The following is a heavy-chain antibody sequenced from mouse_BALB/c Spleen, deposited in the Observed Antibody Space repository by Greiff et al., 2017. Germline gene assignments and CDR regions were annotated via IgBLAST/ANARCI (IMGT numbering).Heavy chain of an antibody. V-gene: IGHV5-6-5*01. CDR2: ISSGGST. Sequence: DVKLVESGGGLVKPGGSLKLSCAASGFTFSSYAMSWVRQTPEKRLEWVASISSGGSTYYPDSVKGRFTISRDNARNILYLQMSSLRSEDTAMYYCAREIDYYGSRGFAYWGQGTLVTVSA. J-gene: IGHJ3*01. CDR1: GFTFSSYA. D-gene: IGHD1-1*01. CDR3: AREIDYYGSRGFAY.